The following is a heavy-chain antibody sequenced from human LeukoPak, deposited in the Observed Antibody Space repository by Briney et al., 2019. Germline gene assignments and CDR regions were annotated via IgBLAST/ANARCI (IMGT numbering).Heavy chain of an antibody. CDR1: GYTFTSYG. CDR3: AHSLDGFDAFDI. Sequence: ALVKVSCKASGYTFTSYGISWVRQAPGQGLEWMGWISAYNGNTNYAQKLQGRVTMTTDTSTSTAYMELRSLRSDDTAVYYCAHSLDGFDAFDIWGQGTMVTVSS. CDR2: ISAYNGNT. J-gene: IGHJ3*02. V-gene: IGHV1-18*01. D-gene: IGHD3-10*01.